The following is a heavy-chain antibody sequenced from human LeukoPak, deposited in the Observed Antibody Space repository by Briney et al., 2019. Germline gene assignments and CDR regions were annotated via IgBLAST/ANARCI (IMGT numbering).Heavy chain of an antibody. J-gene: IGHJ4*02. Sequence: ASVKVSCKASGYTFTSYYMHWVRQAPRHGLECVGVINPSGGSTSYAQKFQGGVTMTRDMSTSTVYMELSSLRSEDTAVYYCARWGDDSWGIDDWGQGTLVTVSS. D-gene: IGHD2-21*02. V-gene: IGHV1-46*01. CDR2: INPSGGST. CDR3: ARWGDDSWGIDD. CDR1: GYTFTSYY.